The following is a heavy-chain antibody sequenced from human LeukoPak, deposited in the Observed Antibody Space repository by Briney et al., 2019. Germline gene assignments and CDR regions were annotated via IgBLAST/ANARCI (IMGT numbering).Heavy chain of an antibody. J-gene: IGHJ4*02. CDR3: AALSEYSYAFDY. V-gene: IGHV4-31*03. D-gene: IGHD5-18*01. CDR1: GGSTSSGGYF. Sequence: PSETQSLTCTVSGGSTSSGGYFWSWIRQHPGRGLEWIGSIYYSGSTYYNPSLKSRVTISVDTSKNQFSLKLSSVTAADTAAYHCAALSEYSYAFDYWGQGILVTVSS. CDR2: IYYSGST.